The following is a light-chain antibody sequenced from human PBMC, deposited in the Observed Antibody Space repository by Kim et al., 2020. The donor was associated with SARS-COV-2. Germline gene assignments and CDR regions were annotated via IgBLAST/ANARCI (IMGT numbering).Light chain of an antibody. CDR3: QQNYRWT. Sequence: DIQMTQSPSSLSASVGDRVTITCRASQSISSYLNWYQQKPGKAPKLLIYAASSLQSVVPSRFSGSGSGTDFTLTISSLQPEDFATYYCQQNYRWTFGQGTKVDIK. CDR2: AAS. J-gene: IGKJ1*01. V-gene: IGKV1-39*01. CDR1: QSISSY.